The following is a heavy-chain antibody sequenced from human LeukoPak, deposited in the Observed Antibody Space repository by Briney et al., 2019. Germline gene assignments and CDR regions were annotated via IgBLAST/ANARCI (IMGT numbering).Heavy chain of an antibody. D-gene: IGHD5-18*01. CDR3: AADTAMVPDGSVDY. J-gene: IGHJ4*02. V-gene: IGHV1-24*01. CDR1: GYTLTELS. Sequence: ASVKVSCKVSGYTLTELSMHWVRQAPGKGLKWMGGFDPEDGETIYAQKFQGRVTMTEDTSTDTAYMELSSLRSEDTAVYYCAADTAMVPDGSVDYWAREPWSPSPQ. CDR2: FDPEDGET.